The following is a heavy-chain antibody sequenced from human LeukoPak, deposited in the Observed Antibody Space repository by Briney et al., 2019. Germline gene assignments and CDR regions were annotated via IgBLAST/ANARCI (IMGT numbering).Heavy chain of an antibody. CDR2: ISGGGDST. Sequence: GGSLRLSCATSGFTFSSSWMSWVRQAPGKGLEWVSTISGGGDSTWNADSVKGRFTVSRDNSKNTLYLQMSSLRVEDTAVYYCAKRGSSGTRWYPFDYWGQGTLVTVSS. CDR1: GFTFSSSW. CDR3: AKRGSSGTRWYPFDY. V-gene: IGHV3-23*01. J-gene: IGHJ4*02. D-gene: IGHD1-26*01.